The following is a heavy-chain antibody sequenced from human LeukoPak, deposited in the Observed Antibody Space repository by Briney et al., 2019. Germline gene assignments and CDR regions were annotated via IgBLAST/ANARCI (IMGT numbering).Heavy chain of an antibody. J-gene: IGHJ3*02. CDR2: IYDSGST. V-gene: IGHV4-39*07. CDR1: GGSIRSSYYY. CDR3: ARAQRIDAFDI. Sequence: SETLSLTCTVSGGSIRSSYYYWGWIRQPPGKGLEWIGSIYDSGSTYYNPSLKSRVTISVDTSKNQFSLKLSSVTAADTAVYYCARAQRIDAFDIWGQGTMVTVSS.